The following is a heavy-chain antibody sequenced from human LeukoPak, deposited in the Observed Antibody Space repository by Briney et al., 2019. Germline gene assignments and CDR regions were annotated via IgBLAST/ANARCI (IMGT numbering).Heavy chain of an antibody. Sequence: PGGSLRLSCAASGFTISFCWMLWVRQAPGKGLEWVANINQVASEKNYVDSVKGRFTISRDNAKNSLYLQMNSVRAEDTAMYYCVRDVGYYGPVPWGARALVSVSS. V-gene: IGHV3-7*04. CDR3: VRDVGYYGPVP. CDR1: GFTISFCW. CDR2: INQVASEK. D-gene: IGHD3-10*01. J-gene: IGHJ5*02.